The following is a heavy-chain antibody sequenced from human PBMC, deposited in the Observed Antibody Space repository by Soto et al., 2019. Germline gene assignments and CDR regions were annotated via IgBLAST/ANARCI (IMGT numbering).Heavy chain of an antibody. Sequence: SETLSLTCAVYGGSFSGYYWSWIRQPPGKGLEWIGEINHSGSTNYNPSLKSRVTISVDTSKNQFSLKLSSVTAADTAVYYCARNRAARYYGMDVWGQGTTVT. CDR2: INHSGST. CDR3: ARNRAARYYGMDV. CDR1: GGSFSGYY. V-gene: IGHV4-34*01. J-gene: IGHJ6*02. D-gene: IGHD6-6*01.